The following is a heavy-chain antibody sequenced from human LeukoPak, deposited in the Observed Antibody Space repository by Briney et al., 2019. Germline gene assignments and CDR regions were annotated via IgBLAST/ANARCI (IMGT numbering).Heavy chain of an antibody. CDR3: ARDEDYGGNFWYGY. V-gene: IGHV3-48*03. CDR1: GFTFSSYE. D-gene: IGHD4-23*01. CDR2: ISSSGSTI. Sequence: GGSLRLSCAASGFTFSSYEMNWFRQAPGKGLEWVSYISSSGSTIYYADSVKGRFTISRDNAKNSLYLQMNSLRAEDTAVYYCARDEDYGGNFWYGYWGQGTLVTVSS. J-gene: IGHJ4*02.